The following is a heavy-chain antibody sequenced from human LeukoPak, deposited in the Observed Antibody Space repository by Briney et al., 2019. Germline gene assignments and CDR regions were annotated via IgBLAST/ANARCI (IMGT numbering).Heavy chain of an antibody. CDR1: GGSISSGDYY. D-gene: IGHD5-18*01. CDR3: ARVDTAMVIFAFDI. V-gene: IGHV4-61*08. J-gene: IGHJ3*02. CDR2: IYYSGST. Sequence: PSQTLSLTCTVSGGSISSGDYYWSWIRQPPGKGLEWIGYIYYSGSTNYNPSLKSRVTISVDTSKNQFSLKLSSVTAADTAVYYCARVDTAMVIFAFDIWGQGTMVTVSS.